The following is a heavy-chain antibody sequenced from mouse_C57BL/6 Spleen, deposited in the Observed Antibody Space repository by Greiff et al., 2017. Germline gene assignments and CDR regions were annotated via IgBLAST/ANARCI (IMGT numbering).Heavy chain of an antibody. V-gene: IGHV1-82*01. CDR1: GYAFSSSW. CDR2: IYPGDGDT. Sequence: VKLVESGPELVKPGASVKISCKASGYAFSSSWMNWVKQRPGKGLEWIGRIYPGDGDTNYNGKFKGKATLTADKSSSTAYMQLSSLTSEDSAVYFCARDKSYAMDYWGQGTSVTVSS. J-gene: IGHJ4*01. CDR3: ARDKSYAMDY.